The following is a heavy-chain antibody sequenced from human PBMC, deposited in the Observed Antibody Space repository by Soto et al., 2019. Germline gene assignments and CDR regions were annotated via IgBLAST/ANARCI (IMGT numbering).Heavy chain of an antibody. CDR2: IIPILGIA. CDR1: GGTFSSYT. Sequence: QVQLVQSGAEVKKPGSSVKVSCKASGGTFSSYTISWVRQAPGQGLEWMGRIIPILGIANYAQKFQGRVTITADKYTSTAYMEMSSLRSEDTAVYYCARDLPEGVTRGGVCWGQGTLVTVSS. CDR3: ARDLPEGVTRGGVC. D-gene: IGHD3-16*01. V-gene: IGHV1-69*08. J-gene: IGHJ4*02.